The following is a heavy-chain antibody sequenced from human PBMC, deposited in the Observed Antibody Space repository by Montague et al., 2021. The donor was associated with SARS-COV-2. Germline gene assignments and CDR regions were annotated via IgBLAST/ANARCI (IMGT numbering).Heavy chain of an antibody. D-gene: IGHD4-17*01. Sequence: SETLSLTCAVYGGSFSGYYWSWIRQPPGKGLEWIGEINHSGSTNYNPSLKSRVTISVNMSKNQFSLELSSVTAADTAVYYCARALPVTTFFYSYYGMDVWGQGTTVTVSS. CDR2: INHSGST. CDR1: GGSFSGYY. CDR3: ARALPVTTFFYSYYGMDV. J-gene: IGHJ6*02. V-gene: IGHV4-34*01.